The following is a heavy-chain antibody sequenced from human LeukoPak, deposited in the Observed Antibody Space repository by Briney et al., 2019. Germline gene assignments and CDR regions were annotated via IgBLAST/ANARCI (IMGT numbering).Heavy chain of an antibody. J-gene: IGHJ3*02. CDR1: GFTFSSHA. Sequence: GGSLRLSCAASGFTFSSHAMSWVRQAPGKGLVWVSRINSDGSSTSYADSVKGRFTISRDNAKSTLYLQMNSLRAEDTAVYYCARDRLGAFDIWGQGTMVTVSS. CDR2: INSDGSST. D-gene: IGHD6-25*01. V-gene: IGHV3-74*01. CDR3: ARDRLGAFDI.